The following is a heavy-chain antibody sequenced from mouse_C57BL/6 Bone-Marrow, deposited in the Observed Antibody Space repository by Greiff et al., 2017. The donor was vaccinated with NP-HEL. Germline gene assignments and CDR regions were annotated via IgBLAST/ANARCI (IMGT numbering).Heavy chain of an antibody. V-gene: IGHV1-81*01. CDR1: GYTFTSYG. CDR3: ARSRIYDGVLVLD. D-gene: IGHD2-3*01. J-gene: IGHJ2*01. Sequence: QVQLQQSGAELVRPGASVKLSCKASGYTFTSYGISWVKQRPGQGLEWIGEIYPRSGNTYYNEKFKGKATLTADKSSSTAYMQLRSLTSEDSAVYFCARSRIYDGVLVLDWSQGTTLTVSA. CDR2: IYPRSGNT.